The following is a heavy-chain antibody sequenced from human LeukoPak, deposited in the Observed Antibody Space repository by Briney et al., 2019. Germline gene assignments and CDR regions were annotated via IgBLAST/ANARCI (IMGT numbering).Heavy chain of an antibody. J-gene: IGHJ4*02. Sequence: SETLSLTCSVSGGSISSGSYYWSWIRQPAGKGLEWIGRIYTSGSTNYNPSLKSRVTMSVDTSKNQFSLKLSSVTAADTAVYYCASLEGFDYWGQGTLVTVSS. V-gene: IGHV4-61*02. CDR1: GGSISSGSYY. CDR3: ASLEGFDY. CDR2: IYTSGST.